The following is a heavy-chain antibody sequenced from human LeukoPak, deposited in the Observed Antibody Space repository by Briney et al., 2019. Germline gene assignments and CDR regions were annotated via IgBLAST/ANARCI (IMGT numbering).Heavy chain of an antibody. V-gene: IGHV3-11*01. CDR3: ARGGTRWELLYFDY. CDR1: GFTFSSYW. D-gene: IGHD1-26*01. Sequence: GGSLRLSCAASGFTFSSYWMSWIRQAPGKGLEWVSYISSSGSTIYYADSVKGRFTISRDNAKNSLYLQMNSLRAEDTAVYYCARGGTRWELLYFDYWGQGTLVTVSS. CDR2: ISSSGSTI. J-gene: IGHJ4*02.